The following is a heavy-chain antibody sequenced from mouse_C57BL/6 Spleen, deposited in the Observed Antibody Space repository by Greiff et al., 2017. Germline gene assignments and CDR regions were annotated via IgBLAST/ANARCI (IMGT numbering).Heavy chain of an antibody. J-gene: IGHJ3*01. D-gene: IGHD2-5*01. V-gene: IGHV3-6*01. Sequence: VQLKQSGPGLVKPSQSLSLTCSVTGYSITSGYYWNWIRQFPGNKLEWMGYISYDGSNNYNPSLKNRISITRDTSKNQFFLKLNSVTTEDTATYYCARGDYYSNYVGNLFAYWGQGTLVTVSA. CDR1: GYSITSGYY. CDR2: ISYDGSN. CDR3: ARGDYYSNYVGNLFAY.